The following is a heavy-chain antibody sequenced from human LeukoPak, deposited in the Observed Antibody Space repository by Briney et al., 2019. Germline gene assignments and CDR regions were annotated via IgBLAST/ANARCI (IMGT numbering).Heavy chain of an antibody. CDR3: ATTGIVGATRREDFDY. D-gene: IGHD1-26*01. CDR1: GGSISSSSYY. J-gene: IGHJ4*02. CDR2: IYYSGST. Sequence: SETLSLTCTVSGGSISSSSYYWGWIRQPPGKGLEWIGGIYYSGSTYYNPSLKSQVTISVDTSKNQFSLKLSSVTAADTAVYYCATTGIVGATRREDFDYWGQGTLVTVSS. V-gene: IGHV4-39*07.